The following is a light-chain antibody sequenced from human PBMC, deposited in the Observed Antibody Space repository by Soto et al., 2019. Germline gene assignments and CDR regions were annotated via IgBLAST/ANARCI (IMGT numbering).Light chain of an antibody. Sequence: EIVMTQSPATLSVFPGERATLSCRTSQSVNTNLAWYQQKPGQAPRLLIYGASTRATGVPARFSGSGSGAEFTLTITSLQSEDVAVYYCQQYNNGPPLTFGGGTKVAIK. J-gene: IGKJ4*01. CDR2: GAS. CDR1: QSVNTN. CDR3: QQYNNGPPLT. V-gene: IGKV3-15*01.